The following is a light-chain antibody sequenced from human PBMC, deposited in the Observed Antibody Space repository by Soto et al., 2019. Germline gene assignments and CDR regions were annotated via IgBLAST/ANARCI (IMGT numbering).Light chain of an antibody. CDR3: QVWDSSSDHWV. J-gene: IGLJ3*02. CDR2: YDS. CDR1: NIGRKS. V-gene: IGLV3-21*04. Sequence: SYELTQPPSVSVAPGKTARITCGGNNIGRKSVHWYQQKPGQAPVLVIYYDSDRPSGIPERFSGSNSGNTATLTISRVEAGDEDDYYCQVWDSSSDHWVFVGGTKLTVL.